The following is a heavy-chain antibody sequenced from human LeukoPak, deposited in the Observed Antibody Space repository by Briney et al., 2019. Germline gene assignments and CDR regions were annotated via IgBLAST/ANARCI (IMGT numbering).Heavy chain of an antibody. CDR3: ARGRYYGMDV. J-gene: IGHJ6*02. V-gene: IGHV3-7*04. Sequence: GLSLRLSCAASGFTFSSYWMSWVRQAPGKGLEWVANIKQDGSEKYYVDSVKGRFTLSRDNAKNTLYLQMNSLRAEDTAVYYCARGRYYGMDVWGQGTTVTVSS. CDR2: IKQDGSEK. CDR1: GFTFSSYW.